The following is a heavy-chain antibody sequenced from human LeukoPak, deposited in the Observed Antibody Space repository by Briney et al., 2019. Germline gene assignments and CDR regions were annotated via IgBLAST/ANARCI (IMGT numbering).Heavy chain of an antibody. CDR2: IYYSGST. Sequence: SETLSLTCTVSGGSISSSSYYWGWIRQPPGKGLEWIGSIYYSGSTYYNPSLKSRVTISVDTSKNQFPLKLSSVTAADTAVYYRARHGDFWSGYIPNPYNWFDPWGQGTLVTVSS. CDR3: ARHGDFWSGYIPNPYNWFDP. D-gene: IGHD3-3*01. V-gene: IGHV4-39*01. CDR1: GGSISSSSYY. J-gene: IGHJ5*02.